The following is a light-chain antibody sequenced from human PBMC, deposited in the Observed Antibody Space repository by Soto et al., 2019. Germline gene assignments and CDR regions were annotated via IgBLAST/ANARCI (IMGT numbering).Light chain of an antibody. V-gene: IGLV2-14*01. J-gene: IGLJ1*01. CDR3: SSYTITSTYV. Sequence: QSVLTQPASVSGSPGQSITISCTGTSSDVGAYNYVSWYQQHPGEAPKVMIYEVTNRPSGVSNRFSGSKSGNTASLTISGLQPEDEADYYCSSYTITSTYVFGTGTKVTVL. CDR2: EVT. CDR1: SSDVGAYNY.